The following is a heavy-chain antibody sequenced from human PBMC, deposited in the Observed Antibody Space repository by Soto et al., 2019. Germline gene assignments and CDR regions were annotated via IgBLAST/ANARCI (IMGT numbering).Heavy chain of an antibody. CDR1: GFTFSSYA. V-gene: IGHV3-30-3*01. D-gene: IGHD2-21*02. CDR3: ARSFRAATAFLDY. CDR2: ISYDGSNK. J-gene: IGHJ4*02. Sequence: QVQLVESGGGVVQPGRSLRLSCAASGFTFSSYAMHWVRQAPGKGLEWVAVISYDGSNKYYADSVKGRFTISRDNSKNTLYLQMNSLRAEDTAVYYCARSFRAATAFLDYWGQGTLVTVSS.